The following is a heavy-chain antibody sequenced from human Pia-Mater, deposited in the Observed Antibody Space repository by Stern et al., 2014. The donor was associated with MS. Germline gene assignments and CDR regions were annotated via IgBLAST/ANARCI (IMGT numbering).Heavy chain of an antibody. V-gene: IGHV3-33*01. D-gene: IGHD6-13*01. CDR2: IWFDGSNK. J-gene: IGHJ5*02. Sequence: VQLVESGGGVVQPGRSQRLACAASGFTFSNYGMHWARQAPGKGLEWVAFIWFDGSNKYYSDSVKGRFTISRDNSKNTLYLQMNSLRAEDTAVYYCARALQLKSGHNWFDPWGQGTLVTVSS. CDR3: ARALQLKSGHNWFDP. CDR1: GFTFSNYG.